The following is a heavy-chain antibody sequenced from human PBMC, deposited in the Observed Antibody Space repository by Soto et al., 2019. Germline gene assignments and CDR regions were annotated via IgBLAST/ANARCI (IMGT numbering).Heavy chain of an antibody. J-gene: IGHJ4*02. Sequence: QAQLQESGPGLVKPSQTLSLTCTVSGGSISSGGYYWSWIRQHPGKGLEWIGYIYYTGSTYYNPSLKSRVTISVGTSKNQFSLKLSSVTAADTAVYYCARGWLQSHYFDYWGQGTLVTVSS. V-gene: IGHV4-31*03. CDR3: ARGWLQSHYFDY. CDR1: GGSISSGGYY. D-gene: IGHD5-12*01. CDR2: IYYTGST.